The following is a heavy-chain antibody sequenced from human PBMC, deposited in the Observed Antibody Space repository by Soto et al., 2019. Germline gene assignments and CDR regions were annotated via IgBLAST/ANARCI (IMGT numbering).Heavy chain of an antibody. J-gene: IGHJ4*02. CDR2: ISGSGGST. CDR1: GFTFSSYA. D-gene: IGHD3-10*01. V-gene: IGHV3-23*01. CDR3: AKAPLSVLWFGELFDY. Sequence: GSLRLSCAASGFTFSSYAMSWVRQAPGKGLEWVSAISGSGGSTYYADSVKGRFTISRDNSKNTLYLQMNSLRAEDTAVYYCAKAPLSVLWFGELFDYWGQGTLVTVSS.